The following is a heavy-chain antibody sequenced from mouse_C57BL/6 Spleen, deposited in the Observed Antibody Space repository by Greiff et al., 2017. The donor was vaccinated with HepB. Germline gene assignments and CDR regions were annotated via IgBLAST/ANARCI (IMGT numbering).Heavy chain of an antibody. V-gene: IGHV1-64*01. CDR1: GFTFTSYW. D-gene: IGHD1-1*01. J-gene: IGHJ3*01. Sequence: QVQLQQPGAELVKPGASVKLSCKASGFTFTSYWMHWVKQMPGQGLEWFGTIHPDCGSTNYNEKFKGKATLTVDKSSSTAYMQLSSLTSDDSAVYYCARGGQSTVPEFAYWGQGTLVTVSA. CDR3: ARGGQSTVPEFAY. CDR2: IHPDCGST.